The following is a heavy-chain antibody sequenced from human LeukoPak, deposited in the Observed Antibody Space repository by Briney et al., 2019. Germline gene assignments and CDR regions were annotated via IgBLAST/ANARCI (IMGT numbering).Heavy chain of an antibody. CDR3: ARAGTTNWFDP. CDR2: ISSSSSYI. D-gene: IGHD1-7*01. J-gene: IGHJ5*02. Sequence: GGSLRLSCAASGFTFSSYSMNWVRQAPGKGLEWVSSISSSSSYIYYADSVKGRFTISRDNAKNSPYLQMNSLRAEDTAVYYCARAGTTNWFDPWGQGTLVTVSS. V-gene: IGHV3-21*01. CDR1: GFTFSSYS.